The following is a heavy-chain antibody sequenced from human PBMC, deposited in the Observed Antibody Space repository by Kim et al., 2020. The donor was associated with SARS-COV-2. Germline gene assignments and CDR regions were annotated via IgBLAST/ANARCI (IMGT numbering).Heavy chain of an antibody. J-gene: IGHJ4*02. V-gene: IGHV1-2*06. CDR3: AANILTGYYKFDY. CDR1: GYRFTDFY. D-gene: IGHD3-9*01. Sequence: ASVKVSCRASGYRFTDFYMNWVRQAPGQGLEWMGRINPSSGATNYAQKFQGRVTMTRDTSISTAYLEVSRLRSDDTAIYYCAANILTGYYKFDYWGQGTLVTVSS. CDR2: INPSSGAT.